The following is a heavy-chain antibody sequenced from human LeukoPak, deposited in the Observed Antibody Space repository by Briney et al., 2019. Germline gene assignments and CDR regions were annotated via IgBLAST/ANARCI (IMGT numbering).Heavy chain of an antibody. CDR2: IYHSGST. V-gene: IGHV4-30-2*01. CDR1: GGSISSGGYY. D-gene: IGHD2-21*02. J-gene: IGHJ4*02. Sequence: PSETLSLTCTVSGGSISSGGYYWSWIRQPPGKGLEWIGYIYHSGSTYYNPSLKSRVTISVDRSKNQFSLKLSSVTAADTAVYYCARGQSSVVTDIPYYFDYWGQGTQVTVSS. CDR3: ARGQSSVVTDIPYYFDY.